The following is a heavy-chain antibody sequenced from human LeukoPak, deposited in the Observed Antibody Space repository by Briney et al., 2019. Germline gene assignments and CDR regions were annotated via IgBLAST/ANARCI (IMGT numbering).Heavy chain of an antibody. V-gene: IGHV3-21*01. CDR3: ARLRYHDFWSGYWKYYYYMDV. Sequence: GGSLRLSCAASGFTFSSYSMNWVRQAAGKGLEWVSSISSSSSYIYYADSVKGRFTISRDNAKNSLYLQMNSLRAEDTAVYYCARLRYHDFWSGYWKYYYYMDVWGKGTTVTVSS. J-gene: IGHJ6*03. CDR2: ISSSSSYI. D-gene: IGHD3-3*01. CDR1: GFTFSSYS.